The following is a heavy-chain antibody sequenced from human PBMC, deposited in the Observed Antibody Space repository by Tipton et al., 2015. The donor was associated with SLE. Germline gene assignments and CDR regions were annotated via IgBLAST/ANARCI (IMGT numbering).Heavy chain of an antibody. Sequence: TLSLTCTVSGGSISSSSYYWGWVRQSPGKGLEWIGSIYYSGTTYYSPSLKSRVTISVDSSKNQLSLILTSVAAADTALYYCARVFRYDVWDHSREFGYFDSWGQGTLVSVSS. V-gene: IGHV4-39*07. D-gene: IGHD3-3*01. J-gene: IGHJ4*02. CDR2: IYYSGTT. CDR1: GGSISSSSYY. CDR3: ARVFRYDVWDHSREFGYFDS.